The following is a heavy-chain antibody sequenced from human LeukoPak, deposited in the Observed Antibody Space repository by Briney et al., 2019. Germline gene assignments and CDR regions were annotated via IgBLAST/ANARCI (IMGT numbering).Heavy chain of an antibody. CDR1: GGSISSYY. V-gene: IGHV4-59*01. CDR2: IYYSGST. Sequence: TSETLSLTCTVSGGSISSYYWSWIRQPPGKGLEWIGYIYYSGSTNYNPSLKSRVTISVDTSKNQFSLKLSSVTAADTAVYYCARPLGGPYYFDYWGQGTLVTVSS. CDR3: ARPLGGPYYFDY. D-gene: IGHD3-16*01. J-gene: IGHJ4*02.